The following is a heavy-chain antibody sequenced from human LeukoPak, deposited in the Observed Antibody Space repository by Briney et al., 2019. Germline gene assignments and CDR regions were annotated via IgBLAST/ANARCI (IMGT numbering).Heavy chain of an antibody. V-gene: IGHV3-7*01. J-gene: IGHJ4*02. CDR1: GFTFSSYW. D-gene: IGHD6-6*01. CDR3: VSRYSSSSSGGRDIDY. CDR2: IKQDGSEK. Sequence: GGSLRLSCAASGFTFSSYWMSWVRQAPGKGLEWVANIKQDGSEKYYVDSVKGRFTISRDNAKNSLYLQMNSLRAEDTAVYYCVSRYSSSSSGGRDIDYWGQGTLVTVSS.